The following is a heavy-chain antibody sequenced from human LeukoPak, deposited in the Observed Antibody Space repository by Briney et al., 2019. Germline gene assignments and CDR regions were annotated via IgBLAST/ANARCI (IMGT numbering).Heavy chain of an antibody. Sequence: PGGSLRLSCAASGFTFSSYGRHWVRQAPGKGLEWVAFIRYDGSNKYYADSVKGRFTISRDNSKNTLYLQMNSLRAEDTAVYYCAKVQSYCSSTSCYIGYWGQGTLVTVSS. CDR1: GFTFSSYG. J-gene: IGHJ4*02. CDR2: IRYDGSNK. V-gene: IGHV3-30*02. D-gene: IGHD2-2*02. CDR3: AKVQSYCSSTSCYIGY.